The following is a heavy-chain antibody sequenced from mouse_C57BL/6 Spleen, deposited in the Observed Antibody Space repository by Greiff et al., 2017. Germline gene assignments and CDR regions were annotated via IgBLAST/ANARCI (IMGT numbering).Heavy chain of an antibody. V-gene: IGHV1-84*01. D-gene: IGHD2-1*01. CDR3: ARSRYYGPNGFAY. CDR1: GYTFTDYS. J-gene: IGHJ3*01. Sequence: QVQLQQSGPELVKPGASVKISCKASGYTFTDYSITWVKQRPGQGLEWIGWIYPGSGNTKYDEKFKGKATLTFATSSSTAYMQLSRLTTEDSADEFCARSRYYGPNGFAYWGQGTLVTVSA. CDR2: IYPGSGNT.